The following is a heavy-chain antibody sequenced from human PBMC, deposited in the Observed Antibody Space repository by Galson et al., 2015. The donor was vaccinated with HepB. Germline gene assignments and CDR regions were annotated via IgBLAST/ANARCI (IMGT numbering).Heavy chain of an antibody. D-gene: IGHD3-22*01. Sequence: SLRLSCAASGFTFSSYGMHWVRQAPGKGLEWVAVIAYDGSNKYYADSVKGRFTISRDHSKNTLYLQMNSLRAEDTAVYYCAKEGLSSSGYYYRGRGFDYWGQGSLFTVSA. CDR1: GFTFSSYG. CDR3: AKEGLSSSGYYYRGRGFDY. CDR2: IAYDGSNK. J-gene: IGHJ4*02. V-gene: IGHV3-30*18.